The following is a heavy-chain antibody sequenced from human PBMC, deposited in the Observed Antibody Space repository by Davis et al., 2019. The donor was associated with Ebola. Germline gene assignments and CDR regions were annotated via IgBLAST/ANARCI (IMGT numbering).Heavy chain of an antibody. V-gene: IGHV4-61*08. CDR3: AREVREVPYGSGTYYVAPFDP. D-gene: IGHD3-10*01. CDR1: GGSVSSGGYY. Sequence: MPSETLSLTCIVSGGSVSSGGYYWNWIRQPPGKGLEWIGYIYYSGSTDYSPSLRGRVTISLDTSKNQFSLQLNSVTPEDTAVYYCAREVREVPYGSGTYYVAPFDPWGQGTLVTVSS. CDR2: IYYSGST. J-gene: IGHJ5*02.